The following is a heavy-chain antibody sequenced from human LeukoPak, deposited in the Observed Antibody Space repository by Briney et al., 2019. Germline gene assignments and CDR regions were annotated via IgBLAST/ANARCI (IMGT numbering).Heavy chain of an antibody. CDR1: GFTFSSYE. Sequence: PGGSPRLSCAASGFTFSSYEMNWVRQAPGKGLEWVSVIYSGGSTYYADSVKGRFTISRDNSKNTLYLQMNSLRAEDTAVYYCARLVYYYDSSGYSYYFDYWGQGTLVTVSS. CDR3: ARLVYYYDSSGYSYYFDY. J-gene: IGHJ4*02. D-gene: IGHD3-22*01. CDR2: IYSGGST. V-gene: IGHV3-53*01.